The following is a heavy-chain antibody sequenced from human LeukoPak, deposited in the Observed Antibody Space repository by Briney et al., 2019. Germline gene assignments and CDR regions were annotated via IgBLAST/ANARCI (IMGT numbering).Heavy chain of an antibody. CDR3: ARKDYYYYDMDV. Sequence: GGSLRLSCAASGFTFSSYEMNWVRLAPGKGLEWVSYISSSGSTIYYADSVKGRFTISRDNAKNSLYLQMNSLRAEDTAVYYCARKDYYYYDMDVWGQGTTVTVSS. V-gene: IGHV3-48*03. CDR2: ISSSGSTI. CDR1: GFTFSSYE. J-gene: IGHJ6*02.